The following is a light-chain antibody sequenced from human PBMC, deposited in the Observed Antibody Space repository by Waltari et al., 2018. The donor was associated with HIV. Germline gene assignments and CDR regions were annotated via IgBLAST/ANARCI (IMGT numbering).Light chain of an antibody. CDR1: NIGSKS. Sequence: SYVLTQPPSVSVAPGETATVTCGGSNIGSKSVHWFQQKPGQARVLVIYDDDDRPSGIPKRCSGSNSGDTATLTISRVEAGDEADYYCQVWDTISGHWVFGGGTKLTVL. CDR2: DDD. J-gene: IGLJ3*02. CDR3: QVWDTISGHWV. V-gene: IGLV3-21*04.